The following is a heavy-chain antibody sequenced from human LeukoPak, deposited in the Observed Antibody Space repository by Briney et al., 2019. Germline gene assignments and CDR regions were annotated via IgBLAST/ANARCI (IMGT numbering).Heavy chain of an antibody. CDR3: AKDGAWLRFDD. CDR2: ISTSGGRT. J-gene: IGHJ4*02. Sequence: GGSLRLSCAASGFTFSSYAMSWVRQAPGKGLEWVSGISTSGGRTYYADSVKGRFTISRDDSKNTLYLQMKNLRAEDTAVYYCAKDGAWLRFDDWGQGILVTVSS. V-gene: IGHV3-23*01. CDR1: GFTFSSYA. D-gene: IGHD5-12*01.